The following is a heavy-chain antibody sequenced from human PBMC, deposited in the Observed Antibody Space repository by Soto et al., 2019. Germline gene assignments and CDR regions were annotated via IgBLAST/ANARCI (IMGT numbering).Heavy chain of an antibody. V-gene: IGHV3-23*01. J-gene: IGHJ4*02. D-gene: IGHD2-21*01. CDR1: GFKFSIYS. Sequence: EVRLSESGGGLVQPGESLRLSCAASGFKFSIYSMIWVHQAPGKGLEWVSGISATSGNTYYTNSVKGRFTISRDNFENILLMKMSNLRAEDKALSYGAIDGDGGYWGQGTLVTVSS. CDR2: ISATSGNT. CDR3: AIDGDGGY.